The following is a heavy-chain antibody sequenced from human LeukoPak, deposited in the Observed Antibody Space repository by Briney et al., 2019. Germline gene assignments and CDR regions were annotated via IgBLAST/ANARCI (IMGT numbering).Heavy chain of an antibody. Sequence: PSETLSLTCTVSGGSISSSSYYWSWIRQPPGKGLEWIGYIYYSGSTNYNPSLKSRVTISVDTSKNQFSLKLSSVTAADTAVYYCAREGYGDRYFDYWGQGTLVTVSS. D-gene: IGHD4-17*01. CDR1: GGSISSSSYY. V-gene: IGHV4-61*01. J-gene: IGHJ4*02. CDR2: IYYSGST. CDR3: AREGYGDRYFDY.